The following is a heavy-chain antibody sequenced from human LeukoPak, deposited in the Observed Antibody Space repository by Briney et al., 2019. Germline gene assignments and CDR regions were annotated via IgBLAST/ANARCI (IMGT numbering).Heavy chain of an antibody. J-gene: IGHJ6*02. CDR1: GGSISSGSYY. V-gene: IGHV4-61*02. Sequence: SQTLSLTCTVSGGSISSGSYYWSWIPQPAGKGLDWIGRIYTSGSPNYNPSLKSRVTISVDTSKNQYSLKLSSVTAADTAVYYCAGLRYFDWLPRAYYYGMDVWGQGTTVTVSS. D-gene: IGHD3-9*01. CDR3: AGLRYFDWLPRAYYYGMDV. CDR2: IYTSGSP.